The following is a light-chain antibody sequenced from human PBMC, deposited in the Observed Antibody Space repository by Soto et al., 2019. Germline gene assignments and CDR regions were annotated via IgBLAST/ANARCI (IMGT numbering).Light chain of an antibody. V-gene: IGKV1-39*01. CDR1: QNIKMY. CDR3: QQSYSDPRT. CDR2: AAS. J-gene: IGKJ1*01. Sequence: DIQMTQSPSSLSASVEDRVTITCRASQNIKMYLSWYQQKPGKAPNLLITAASRRQSGVPARFSGSGSGTDYTLTITSLQPEDFEIYYCQQSYSDPRTLGQGTQVDIK.